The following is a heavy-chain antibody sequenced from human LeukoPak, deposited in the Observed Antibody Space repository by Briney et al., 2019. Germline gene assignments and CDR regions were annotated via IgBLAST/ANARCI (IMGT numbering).Heavy chain of an antibody. Sequence: SETLSLTCAVYDGSFSGYYWSWIRQPPGKGLEWIGEINHSGSTNYNPSLKSRVTISVDTSKNQFSLKLSSVTAADTAVYYCASAITYYYDSSGYHPTQEPRWFDPWGQGTLVTVSS. CDR1: DGSFSGYY. D-gene: IGHD3-22*01. V-gene: IGHV4-34*01. CDR3: ASAITYYYDSSGYHPTQEPRWFDP. J-gene: IGHJ5*02. CDR2: INHSGST.